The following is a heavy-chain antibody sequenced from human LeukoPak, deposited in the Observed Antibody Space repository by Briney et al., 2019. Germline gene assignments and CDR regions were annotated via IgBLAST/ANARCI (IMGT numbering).Heavy chain of an antibody. CDR2: IYYSGST. Sequence: SETLSLTCTVSGGSISSYYWSWIRQPPGKGLEWIGCIYYSGSTNYNPSLKSRVTISVDTSKNQFSLKLSSVTAADTAVYYCARHSSGWLSYYYYGMDVWGQGTTVTVSS. CDR3: ARHSSGWLSYYYYGMDV. V-gene: IGHV4-59*08. D-gene: IGHD6-19*01. J-gene: IGHJ6*02. CDR1: GGSISSYY.